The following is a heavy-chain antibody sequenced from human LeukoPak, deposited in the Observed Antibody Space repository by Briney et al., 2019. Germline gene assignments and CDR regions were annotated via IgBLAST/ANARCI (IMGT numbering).Heavy chain of an antibody. J-gene: IGHJ4*02. Sequence: PGGSLRLSCAASGFTVSSNYMSWVRQAPGKGLEWVGRIRSRADGGTAEYATAVEGRFTISRDNAKNSLYLQMNSLRAEDTAVYYCARDGSSPTDSSGWYGEDYWGQGTLVTVSS. V-gene: IGHV3-15*01. CDR2: IRSRADGGTA. CDR3: ARDGSSPTDSSGWYGEDY. D-gene: IGHD6-19*01. CDR1: GFTVSSNY.